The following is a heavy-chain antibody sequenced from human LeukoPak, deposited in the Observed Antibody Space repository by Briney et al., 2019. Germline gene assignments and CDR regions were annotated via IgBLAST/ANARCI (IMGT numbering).Heavy chain of an antibody. J-gene: IGHJ4*02. V-gene: IGHV3-30*18. Sequence: PGRSLRLSCAGSGFTFSSYGMQWVRQAPGKGLEWVAVISHDGGNEYSADSVKGRFTISRDNSRNMLYLQMNSLRAEDTAVYYCAKDLYPYCSGSYLGYWGQGTLVTVSS. CDR2: ISHDGGNE. CDR1: GFTFSSYG. D-gene: IGHD3-10*01. CDR3: AKDLYPYCSGSYLGY.